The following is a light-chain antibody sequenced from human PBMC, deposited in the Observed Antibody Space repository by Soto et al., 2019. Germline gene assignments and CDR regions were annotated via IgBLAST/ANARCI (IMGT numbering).Light chain of an antibody. J-gene: IGKJ1*01. V-gene: IGKV1-5*03. CDR1: QSISSW. CDR2: KAS. Sequence: DIPMTQSPATLSASVGDRVTITCRASQSISSWLAWYQQKPGKAPKLLIYKASSLKSGVPSRFTGSGSGTEFTLTISSLQPDDFATYYCQQYNGYPWTFGQGTKVEI. CDR3: QQYNGYPWT.